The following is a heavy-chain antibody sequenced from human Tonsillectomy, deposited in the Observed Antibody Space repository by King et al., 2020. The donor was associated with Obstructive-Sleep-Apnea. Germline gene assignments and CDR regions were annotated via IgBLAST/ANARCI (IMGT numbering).Heavy chain of an antibody. CDR1: GGSISSYY. V-gene: IGHV4-59*08. CDR3: ARLEYSYGTFDY. J-gene: IGHJ4*02. D-gene: IGHD5-18*01. CDR2: IYYSGST. Sequence: QLQESGPGLVKPSETLSLTCTVSGGSISSYYWSWIRQPPGKGLEWIGYIYYSGSTNYNPSLKSRVTISVDTSKNQFSLKLSSVTAADTAVYYCARLEYSYGTFDYWGQGTLVTVSS.